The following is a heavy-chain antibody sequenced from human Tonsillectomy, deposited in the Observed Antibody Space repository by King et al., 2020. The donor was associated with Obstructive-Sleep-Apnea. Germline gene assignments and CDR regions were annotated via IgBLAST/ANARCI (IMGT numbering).Heavy chain of an antibody. D-gene: IGHD2-21*02. CDR2: IYPGDSDT. CDR1: GYSFTSYW. CDR3: ARLGAYCGGDCYHLDY. V-gene: IGHV5-51*01. Sequence: VQLVESGAEVKKPGESLKISCKGSGYSFTSYWIGWVRQMPGKGLEWMGIIYPGDSDTRYSPSFQGQVTISADKSISTAYLQWSSLKASDTAMYYCARLGAYCGGDCYHLDYWGQGTLVTVSS. J-gene: IGHJ4*02.